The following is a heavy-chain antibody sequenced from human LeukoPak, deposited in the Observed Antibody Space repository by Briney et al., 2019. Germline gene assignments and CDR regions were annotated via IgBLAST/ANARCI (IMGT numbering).Heavy chain of an antibody. D-gene: IGHD6-19*01. Sequence: GGSLRLSCAASGFTFAIYAMHWVRQAPGKGLEWVAVISYDGNNKYYADSVKGRFTISRDNSKNTLYLQMNSLRAEDTAVYYCARAVSNSGWYGSVDYWGQGTLVTVSS. CDR3: ARAVSNSGWYGSVDY. J-gene: IGHJ4*02. CDR2: ISYDGNNK. V-gene: IGHV3-30-3*01. CDR1: GFTFAIYA.